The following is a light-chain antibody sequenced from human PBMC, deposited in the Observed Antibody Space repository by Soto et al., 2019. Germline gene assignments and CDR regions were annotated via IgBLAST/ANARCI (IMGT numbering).Light chain of an antibody. Sequence: EIVLTQSPGTLSLSPGERATLSCRASQSLGSTYLAWYQQKPGQAPRLLMYDASNRATGIPDRFSGSGSGTAFTLTISRLEPEDFAVYYCQQSGTSPTFGQGTKVEIK. J-gene: IGKJ1*01. CDR1: QSLGSTY. CDR2: DAS. V-gene: IGKV3-20*01. CDR3: QQSGTSPT.